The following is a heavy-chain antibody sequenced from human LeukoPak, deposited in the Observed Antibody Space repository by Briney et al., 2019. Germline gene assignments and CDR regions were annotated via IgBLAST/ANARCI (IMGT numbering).Heavy chain of an antibody. CDR1: GYTFTGYY. V-gene: IGHV1-2*06. D-gene: IGHD3-16*02. CDR3: ARSARVSSKIGEH. CDR2: INPNSGGT. J-gene: IGHJ1*01. Sequence: GASVKVSCKASGYTFTGYYMHWVRQAPGQGLEWMGRINPNSGGTNYAQKFQGRVTMTRDASISTAYMELSRLRSDDTAVYYCARSARVSSKIGEHWGQGTLVTVSS.